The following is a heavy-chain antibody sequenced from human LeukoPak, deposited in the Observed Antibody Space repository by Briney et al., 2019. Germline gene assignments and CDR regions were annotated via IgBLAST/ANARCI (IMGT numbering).Heavy chain of an antibody. V-gene: IGHV1-8*01. D-gene: IGHD3-10*01. Sequence: ASVKVSCKASGYTFTTYDLNRVRQATGQGLEWMGWMNPNSGNTGYAQKFQGRVTMTRNTSISTAYMELNNLTSEDTAVYYCARRIRGAPTDHWGQRTLVTISS. J-gene: IGHJ4*02. CDR1: GYTFTTYD. CDR3: ARRIRGAPTDH. CDR2: MNPNSGNT.